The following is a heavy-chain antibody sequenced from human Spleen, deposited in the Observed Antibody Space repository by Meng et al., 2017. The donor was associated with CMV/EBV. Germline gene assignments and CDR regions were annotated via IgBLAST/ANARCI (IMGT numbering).Heavy chain of an antibody. CDR1: GFTFSGYS. CDR2: ITWNSGSK. CDR3: AKGGFFGLINIGGDYFDY. D-gene: IGHD3/OR15-3a*01. V-gene: IGHV3-9*03. J-gene: IGHJ4*02. Sequence: GGSLRLSCAASGFTFSGYSMNWVRQAPGKGLEWISSITWNSGSKAYADSVKGRFTVSRDNAKNSLYLQMNNLRVEDMALYYCAKGGFFGLINIGGDYFDYWGQGTLVTVSS.